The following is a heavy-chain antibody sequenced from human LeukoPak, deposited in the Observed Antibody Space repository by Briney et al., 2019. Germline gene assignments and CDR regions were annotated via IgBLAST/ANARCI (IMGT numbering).Heavy chain of an antibody. CDR3: ATDGSGSYYRIHFDY. CDR2: ISAYNGDT. Sequence: ASVKVSCKASGYTFTSYGISWVRQAPGQGLEWMGWISAYNGDTNYAQKFQGRVTMTEDTSTDTAYMELSSLRSEDTAVYYCATDGSGSYYRIHFDYWGQGTLVTVSS. J-gene: IGHJ4*02. CDR1: GYTFTSYG. D-gene: IGHD3-10*01. V-gene: IGHV1-18*01.